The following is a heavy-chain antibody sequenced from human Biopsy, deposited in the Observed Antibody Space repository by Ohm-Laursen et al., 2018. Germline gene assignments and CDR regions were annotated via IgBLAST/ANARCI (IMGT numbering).Heavy chain of an antibody. Sequence: TLSLTCVYGESFNGYYWSWIRQHPGKGLEWIAYIYHSGITFSNPSLGSRITISVNTSANRFSLSLTSVTAADTAVYYCARVEGEQLINSGMDVWGQGTTVTVSS. V-gene: IGHV4-34*09. CDR3: ARVEGEQLINSGMDV. J-gene: IGHJ6*02. CDR2: IYHSGIT. CDR1: GESFNGYY. D-gene: IGHD1-1*01.